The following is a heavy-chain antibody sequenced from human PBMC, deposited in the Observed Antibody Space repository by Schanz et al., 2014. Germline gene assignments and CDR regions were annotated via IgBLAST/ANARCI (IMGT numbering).Heavy chain of an antibody. Sequence: QVQLVQSGAEVKKPGASVKVSCQASGYTFTGYYMHWVRQAPGQGLEWMGWINPNSGGTNYAQKFQGRVTMTRDTSISTAYMELSRLRSDDTAVYYCARAGQDFEYSSLSPIWYFDLWGRGTLVTVSS. V-gene: IGHV1-2*02. D-gene: IGHD6-6*01. CDR3: ARAGQDFEYSSLSPIWYFDL. CDR1: GYTFTGYY. J-gene: IGHJ2*01. CDR2: INPNSGGT.